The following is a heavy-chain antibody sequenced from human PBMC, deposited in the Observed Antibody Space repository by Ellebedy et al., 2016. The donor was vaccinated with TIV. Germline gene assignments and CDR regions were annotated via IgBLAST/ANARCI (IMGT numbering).Heavy chain of an antibody. CDR1: GGSISSSNW. Sequence: SETLSLXXAVSGGSISSSNWWSWVRQPPGKGLEWIGEIYHNGSTNYNPSLKSRVTISVDKSKNQFSLKLSSVTAADTAVYYCARDDVVVVTAIRDYYYYGMDVWGQGTTVTVSS. V-gene: IGHV4-4*02. J-gene: IGHJ6*02. CDR2: IYHNGST. D-gene: IGHD2-21*02. CDR3: ARDDVVVVTAIRDYYYYGMDV.